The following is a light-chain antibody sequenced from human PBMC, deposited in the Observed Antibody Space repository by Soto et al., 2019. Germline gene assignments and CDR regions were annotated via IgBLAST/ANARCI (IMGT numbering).Light chain of an antibody. CDR2: GAS. V-gene: IGKV3-20*01. J-gene: IGKJ4*01. CDR1: QSVSSSF. Sequence: ESALKQSPGTMSLSPGERATLSCRASQSVSSSFLAWYQQKPGQAPRLLIYGASSRATGIPDRFSGSGSGTDFTLTISRLEPEDVAVYYCQQYGSSPLTFGGGTKVEIK. CDR3: QQYGSSPLT.